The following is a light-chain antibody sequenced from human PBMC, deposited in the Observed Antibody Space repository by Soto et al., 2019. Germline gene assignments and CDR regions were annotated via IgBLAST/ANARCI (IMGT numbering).Light chain of an antibody. CDR3: AAWDDNLNAYV. CDR2: LGD. J-gene: IGLJ1*01. CDR1: TSNIGTFY. Sequence: QSVLTQPPSASSTPGQTVTISCSGSTSNIGTFYVYWYQHLPGTAPKLLIYLGDQRASGVSDRFSGSKSGTSASLAINGLRSDDEAGYYCAAWDDNLNAYVFGSGTQLTVL. V-gene: IGLV1-47*02.